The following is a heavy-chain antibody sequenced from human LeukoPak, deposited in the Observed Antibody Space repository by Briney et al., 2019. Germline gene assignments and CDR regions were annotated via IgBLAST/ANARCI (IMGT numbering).Heavy chain of an antibody. J-gene: IGHJ4*02. CDR1: GGSISDYY. D-gene: IGHD6-19*01. V-gene: IGHV4-59*01. CDR3: AREKFPGSSGYFDY. Sequence: SETLSLTCTVSGGSISDYYWSWIRQPPGKGLEWIGFIYYSGSTHYSPSLKSRVTISVDTSKNQFSLNLSSVTAADTAMYYCAREKFPGSSGYFDYWGQGILVTVSS. CDR2: IYYSGST.